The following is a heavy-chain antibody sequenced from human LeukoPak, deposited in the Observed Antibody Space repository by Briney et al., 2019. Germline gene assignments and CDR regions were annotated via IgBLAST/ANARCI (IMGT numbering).Heavy chain of an antibody. CDR1: GGSISSYY. V-gene: IGHV4-59*01. Sequence: SETLSLTCTVSGGSISSYYWSWIRQPPGKGLEWIGYIYYSGSTNHNPSLKSRVTISVDTSKNQFSLKLSSVTAADTAVYYCARDKRVNMVRGVKYYYGMDVWGQGTTVTVSS. CDR3: ARDKRVNMVRGVKYYYGMDV. CDR2: IYYSGST. J-gene: IGHJ6*02. D-gene: IGHD3-10*01.